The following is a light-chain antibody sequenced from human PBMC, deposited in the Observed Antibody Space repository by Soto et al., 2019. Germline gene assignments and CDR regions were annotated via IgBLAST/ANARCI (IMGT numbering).Light chain of an antibody. J-gene: IGLJ2*01. CDR2: VNS. Sequence: QSVLTQPPSVSGATGQRVTISCTGTSSNIGAGYDVHWYQQLPVTAPKLLVYVNSNRPSGVPDRFSGSKSGTSASLAITGLQAEDEADYYCQSYDSSLSAVVFGGGTKLTVL. V-gene: IGLV1-40*01. CDR3: QSYDSSLSAVV. CDR1: SSNIGAGYD.